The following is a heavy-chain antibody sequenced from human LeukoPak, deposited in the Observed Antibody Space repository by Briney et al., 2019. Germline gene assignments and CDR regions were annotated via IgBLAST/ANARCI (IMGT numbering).Heavy chain of an antibody. Sequence: SETLSLTCTVSGGSISSYYWSWIRQPAGKGLEWIGRFYTSGSTNYNPSLKSRVTMSVDKSKNQFSLKLNSVTAADTAVYYCARDSCSSTSCYNNWFDRWGQGTLVTVSS. CDR2: FYTSGST. D-gene: IGHD2-2*02. J-gene: IGHJ5*02. V-gene: IGHV4-4*07. CDR3: ARDSCSSTSCYNNWFDR. CDR1: GGSISSYY.